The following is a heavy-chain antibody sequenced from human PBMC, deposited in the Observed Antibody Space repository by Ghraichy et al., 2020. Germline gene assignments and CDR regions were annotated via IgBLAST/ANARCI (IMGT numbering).Heavy chain of an antibody. V-gene: IGHV3-7*01. CDR1: GFTFSSYW. CDR2: IKQDGSEK. CDR3: ARGRSGSSSSYCY. J-gene: IGHJ4*02. Sequence: GGSLRLSCAASGFTFSSYWMSWVRQAPGKGLEWVANIKQDGSEKYYVDSVKGRFTISRDNAKNSLYLQMNSLRAEDTAVYYCARGRSGSSSSYCYWGQGTLVTVSS. D-gene: IGHD6-6*01.